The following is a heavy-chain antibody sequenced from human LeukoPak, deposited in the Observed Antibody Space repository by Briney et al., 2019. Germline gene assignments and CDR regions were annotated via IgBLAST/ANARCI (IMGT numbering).Heavy chain of an antibody. V-gene: IGHV4-39*07. CDR2: IYQTGSA. D-gene: IGHD3-22*01. CDR3: ASSYYYGSSGYSYFDN. J-gene: IGHJ4*02. Sequence: SETLSLTCTVSGGSISSSFYYWGWIRQPPGKGLEWIGSIYQTGSAYYNPSLKSRVTISVDTSKNQFSLKVRSVTAADTAVYYCASSYYYGSSGYSYFDNWGQGTLVTVSS. CDR1: GGSISSSFYY.